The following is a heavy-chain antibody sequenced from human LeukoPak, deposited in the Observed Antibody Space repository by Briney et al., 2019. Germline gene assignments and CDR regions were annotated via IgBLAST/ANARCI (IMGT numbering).Heavy chain of an antibody. CDR1: GYTFTGYY. Sequence: ASVKVSCKASGYTFTGYYLHWVRQAPGQGLEWMGWINPNSGDTNYAQKLQGRVTLTRDTSISTAYKELSRLRSDDTAVYYCARIMNYFDSSGYTPEGAFDIRGQGTMVTVSS. CDR3: ARIMNYFDSSGYTPEGAFDI. CDR2: INPNSGDT. J-gene: IGHJ3*02. V-gene: IGHV1-2*02. D-gene: IGHD3-22*01.